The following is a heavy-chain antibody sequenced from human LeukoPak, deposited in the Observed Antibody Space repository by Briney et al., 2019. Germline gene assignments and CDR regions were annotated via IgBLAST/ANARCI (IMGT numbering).Heavy chain of an antibody. J-gene: IGHJ4*02. Sequence: SETLSLTCAVYGGSFSGYYWSWIRQPPGKGLEWIGEINHSGSTNYNPSLKSRVTISVDTSKNQFSLKLSSVTAADTAVYYCATQGSIAARLVDYWGQGTLVTVSS. CDR2: INHSGST. V-gene: IGHV4-34*01. CDR3: ATQGSIAARLVDY. D-gene: IGHD6-6*01. CDR1: GGSFSGYY.